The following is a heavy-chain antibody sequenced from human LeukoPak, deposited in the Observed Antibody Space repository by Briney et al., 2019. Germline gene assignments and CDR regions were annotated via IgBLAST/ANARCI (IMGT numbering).Heavy chain of an antibody. V-gene: IGHV3-74*01. CDR1: GFTLSSYW. CDR2: INSDGSST. Sequence: GGSLRLSCAASGFTLSSYWMHWVRQAPGKGLVWVSRINSDGSSTSYADSVKGRFTISRDNAKNTLYPQMNSLRAEDTAVYYCARAGVRGVISWFDPWGQGTLVTVSS. J-gene: IGHJ5*02. CDR3: ARAGVRGVISWFDP. D-gene: IGHD3-10*01.